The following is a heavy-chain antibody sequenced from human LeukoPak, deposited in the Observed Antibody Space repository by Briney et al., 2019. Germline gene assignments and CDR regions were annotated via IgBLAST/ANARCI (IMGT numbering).Heavy chain of an antibody. CDR3: ARDWGAYYHFFDY. J-gene: IGHJ4*02. V-gene: IGHV3-7*01. CDR1: GITFSSYA. D-gene: IGHD3-22*01. Sequence: PGGSLRLSCAASGITFSSYAMSWVRQAPGKGLAGVGNIKQDGSERNYVDSVRGRFPISRDNAKKSLYLQMNSLRAEDTAVYYCARDWGAYYHFFDYWGQGTLVSVSS. CDR2: IKQDGSER.